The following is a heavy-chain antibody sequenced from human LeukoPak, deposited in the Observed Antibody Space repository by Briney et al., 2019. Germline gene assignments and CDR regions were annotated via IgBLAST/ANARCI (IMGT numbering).Heavy chain of an antibody. D-gene: IGHD6-19*01. CDR1: GFTFSSYA. V-gene: IGHV3-23*01. CDR2: IGGDGGRT. J-gene: IGHJ4*02. Sequence: GGSLRLSCADSGFTFSSYAMSWVRQAPGKGLEWVSAIGGDGGRTYYADSVKGRFTISRDNSKDTVFLQMNSLRAEDTAVYFCAKASRQGAVASPLDYWGQGTLVTVSS. CDR3: AKASRQGAVASPLDY.